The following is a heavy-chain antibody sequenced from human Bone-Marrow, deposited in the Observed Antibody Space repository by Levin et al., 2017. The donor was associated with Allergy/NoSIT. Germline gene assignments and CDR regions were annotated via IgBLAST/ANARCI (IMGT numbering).Heavy chain of an antibody. CDR1: GYTFTGYY. D-gene: IGHD1-7*01. CDR3: ARGVTGTTWDFHYHMDV. V-gene: IGHV1-2*05. J-gene: IGHJ6*03. CDR2: LNPYSGAT. Sequence: ASVKVSCKASGYTFTGYYLHWVRQAPGQGLEWMGRLNPYSGATAFAQNFQGRVTLTRDTSIDTAYMELSRLTSDDTGLYFCARGVTGTTWDFHYHMDVWGKGTTVTVSS.